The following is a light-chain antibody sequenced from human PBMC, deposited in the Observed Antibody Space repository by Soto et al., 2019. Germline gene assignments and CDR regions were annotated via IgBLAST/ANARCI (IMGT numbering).Light chain of an antibody. Sequence: DIQLTQSPCFLSASVGDRVTITCRASQGIGTYLAWYQQKPGKAPKLLISGASTLQSGVSSRFSGGGSGTEFTLTISSLQPEDLATYFCQQLHTFGVTFGGGTKVDIK. CDR1: QGIGTY. J-gene: IGKJ4*01. V-gene: IGKV1-9*01. CDR2: GAS. CDR3: QQLHTFGVT.